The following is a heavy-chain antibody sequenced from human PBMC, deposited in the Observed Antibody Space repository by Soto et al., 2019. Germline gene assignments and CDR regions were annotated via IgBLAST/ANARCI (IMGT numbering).Heavy chain of an antibody. CDR2: IIPIFGTA. J-gene: IGHJ2*01. CDR3: ARPFQSWPGGWYFDL. D-gene: IGHD3-16*01. V-gene: IGHV1-69*01. CDR1: GGTFSSYS. Sequence: QVQLVRSGAEVKKPGSSVKVSCKASGGTFSSYSINWVRQAPGQGLEWMGGIIPIFGTANYAQKFQARVTLTADESTSTAHMELSSLRNEDTAVYYCARPFQSWPGGWYFDLWGRGTLVTVSS.